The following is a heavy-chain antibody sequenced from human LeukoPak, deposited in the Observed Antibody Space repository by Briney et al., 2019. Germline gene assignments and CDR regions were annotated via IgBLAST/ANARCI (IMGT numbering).Heavy chain of an antibody. CDR2: IFWDDNK. D-gene: IGHD1-14*01. Sequence: SGPTLVNPTQTLTLTCTFSGFSLSTSGVGVGWIRQPPGKALDWLALIFWDDNKRYSPSLKSRLTITKDPSKNQVVLIMTNMDPVDTATYYCAGTKNQYNFDYWGHGTLVTVSS. J-gene: IGHJ4*01. CDR1: GFSLSTSGVG. V-gene: IGHV2-5*02. CDR3: AGTKNQYNFDY.